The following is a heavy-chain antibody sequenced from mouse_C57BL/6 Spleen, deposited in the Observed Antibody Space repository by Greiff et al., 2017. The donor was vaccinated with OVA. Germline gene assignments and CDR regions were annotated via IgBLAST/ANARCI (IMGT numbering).Heavy chain of an antibody. CDR2: IYPGDGDT. CDR1: GYAFSSSW. Sequence: VQLQQSGPELVKPGASVKISCKASGYAFSSSWMNWVKQRPGKGLEWIGRIYPGDGDTNYNGKFKGKATLTAEKSSSTAYMQLSSLTSEDSAVYFCARGDYYGRGLDYWGQGTTLTVSS. D-gene: IGHD1-1*01. CDR3: ARGDYYGRGLDY. J-gene: IGHJ2*01. V-gene: IGHV1-82*01.